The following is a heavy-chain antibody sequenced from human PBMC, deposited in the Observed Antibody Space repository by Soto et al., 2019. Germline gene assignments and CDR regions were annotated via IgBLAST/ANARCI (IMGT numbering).Heavy chain of an antibody. D-gene: IGHD7-27*01. J-gene: IGHJ4*02. CDR3: AHRGYMYGNWDHGYFDY. Sequence: QITLKESGPTRVKPTQTLALTCTFSGFSLTTSGVGVGWIRKTLGKALEWLAVIYWDDDKRYNPSLKNRLTITKDTSKNQVVLIMADMDPVDTGTYFCAHRGYMYGNWDHGYFDYWGQGTLVTVSS. V-gene: IGHV2-5*02. CDR2: IYWDDDK. CDR1: GFSLTTSGVG.